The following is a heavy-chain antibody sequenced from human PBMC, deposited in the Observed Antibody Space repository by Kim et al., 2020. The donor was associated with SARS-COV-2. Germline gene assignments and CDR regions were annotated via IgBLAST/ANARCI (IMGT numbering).Heavy chain of an antibody. CDR2: IYYSGST. CDR1: GGSISSGDYY. Sequence: SETLSLTCTVSGGSISSGDYYWSWIRQPPGKGLEWIGYIYYSGSTYYNPSLKSRVTISVDTSKNQFSLKLSSVTAADTAVYYCARARGDVYYFDYWGQGTLVTVSS. D-gene: IGHD3-10*01. J-gene: IGHJ4*02. V-gene: IGHV4-30-4*01. CDR3: ARARGDVYYFDY.